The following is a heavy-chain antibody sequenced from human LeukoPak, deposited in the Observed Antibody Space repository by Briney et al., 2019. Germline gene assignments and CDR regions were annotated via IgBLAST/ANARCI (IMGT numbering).Heavy chain of an antibody. V-gene: IGHV3-7*01. CDR3: ARVSGSRVFLGTSYYYYYYTDV. D-gene: IGHD3-3*01. CDR2: IKQDGSEK. J-gene: IGHJ6*03. CDR1: GFTFSSRDW. Sequence: PGGSLRLSCVASGFTFSSRDWMTWVRQAPGKGLEWVANIKQDGSEKYYVDSVKGRFTISRDNAKNSLYLQMNSLRAEDTAVYYCARVSGSRVFLGTSYYYYYYTDVWGKGTTVTISS.